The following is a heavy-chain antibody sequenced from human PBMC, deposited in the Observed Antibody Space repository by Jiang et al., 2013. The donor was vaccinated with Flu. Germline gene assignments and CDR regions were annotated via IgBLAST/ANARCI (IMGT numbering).Heavy chain of an antibody. V-gene: IGHV4-59*01. CDR2: MYYTGNS. CDR3: ARDATPVAGSLGFFDY. J-gene: IGHJ4*02. Sequence: LLKPSETLSLTCTVSGGSLSNFHWSWVRQPPGKGLEWIGYMYYTGNSNYNPSLKSRVTISVDTSKNQFSLKLSSVTAADTAVYYCARDATPVAGSLGFFDYWGQGNLVAVSS. CDR1: GGSLSNFH. D-gene: IGHD6-19*01.